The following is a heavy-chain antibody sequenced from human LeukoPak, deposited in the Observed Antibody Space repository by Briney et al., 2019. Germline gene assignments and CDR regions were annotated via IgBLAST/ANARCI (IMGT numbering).Heavy chain of an antibody. CDR2: ISYDGSNK. CDR3: ARVSGIAAYYFDY. CDR1: GFTFSSYA. Sequence: GGSLRLSCAASGFTFSSYAMHWVRQAPGKGLEWVAVISYDGSNKYYADSVKGRFTISRDNSKNTLYLQMNSLRAEDTAVYYCARVSGIAAYYFDYWGQGTLVTVSS. V-gene: IGHV3-30*04. D-gene: IGHD6-13*01. J-gene: IGHJ4*02.